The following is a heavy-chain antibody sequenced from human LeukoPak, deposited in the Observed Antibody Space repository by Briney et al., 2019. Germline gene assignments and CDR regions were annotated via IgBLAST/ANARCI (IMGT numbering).Heavy chain of an antibody. J-gene: IGHJ4*03. CDR3: ARDVGSQARGVYGE. V-gene: IGHV3-20*04. D-gene: IGHD3-10*01. CDR2: INWNGGST. Sequence: GGSLRLSCAASGFTFDDYGLAWVRQGPGQGLEWVSGINWNGGSTGYADSVKGRFTMSRDNAKNAVYLQMNSLRVEDTALYYCARDVGSQARGVYGEWGQGTPVIVSS. CDR1: GFTFDDYG.